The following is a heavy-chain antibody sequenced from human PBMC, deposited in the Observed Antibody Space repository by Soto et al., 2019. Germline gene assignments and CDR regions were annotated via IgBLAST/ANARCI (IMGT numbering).Heavy chain of an antibody. J-gene: IGHJ4*02. CDR2: ISGRAGNT. Sequence: XVSLRLSCAASGFTFASYSMTWVRQAPGKGLEWVSVISGRAGNTYYADSVKGRFTISGDNSKNMLYLHMSSLRAEDAAVYYCAKDRYCSSSSCSSLDSWGQGTLVTVSS. V-gene: IGHV3-23*01. CDR3: AKDRYCSSSSCSSLDS. D-gene: IGHD2-2*01. CDR1: GFTFASYS.